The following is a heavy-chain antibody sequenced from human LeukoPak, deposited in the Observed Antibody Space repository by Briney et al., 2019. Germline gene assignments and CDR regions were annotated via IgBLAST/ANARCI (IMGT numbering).Heavy chain of an antibody. J-gene: IGHJ5*02. V-gene: IGHV4-34*01. D-gene: IGHD3-3*01. CDR3: ARYNYDFWSGYSKWFDP. CDR2: INHSGSI. Sequence: SETLSLTCAIYGGSFSGYYWSWIRQPPGKGLEWIGEINHSGSINYNSSLKSRVTISVDTSKNQFSLKLSSVTAADTAVYYCARYNYDFWSGYSKWFDPWGQGTLVTVSS. CDR1: GGSFSGYY.